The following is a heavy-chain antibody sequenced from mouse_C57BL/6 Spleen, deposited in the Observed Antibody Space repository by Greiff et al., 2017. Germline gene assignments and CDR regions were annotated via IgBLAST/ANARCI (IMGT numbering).Heavy chain of an antibody. CDR3: ARYRVYLDY. CDR1: GFTFTDYY. J-gene: IGHJ2*01. CDR2: IRNKADGYTT. V-gene: IGHV7-3*01. Sequence: EVKLVESGGGLVQPGGSLSLSCAASGFTFTDYYMSWVRQPPGKALEWLGFIRNKADGYTTEYSASVKGRFTISRDNSQGILYLQMNALRAADSPTYYCARYRVYLDYWGQGTTLTVSS.